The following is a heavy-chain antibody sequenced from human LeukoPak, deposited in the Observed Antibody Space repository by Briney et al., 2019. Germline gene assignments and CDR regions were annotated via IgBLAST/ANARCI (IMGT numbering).Heavy chain of an antibody. CDR2: IYYSGST. Sequence: PSETLSLTCTVSGGSISSYYWSWIRQPPGKGLEWIGYIYYSGSTNYNPSLKSRVTISVDTSKNQFSLKLSSVTAADTAVYYCARASSTALVPKTYFDYWGQGTLVTVSS. D-gene: IGHD5-18*01. CDR3: ARASSTALVPKTYFDY. V-gene: IGHV4-59*01. CDR1: GGSISSYY. J-gene: IGHJ4*02.